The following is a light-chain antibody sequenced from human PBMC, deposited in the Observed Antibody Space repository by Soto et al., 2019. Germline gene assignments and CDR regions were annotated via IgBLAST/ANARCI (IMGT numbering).Light chain of an antibody. J-gene: IGKJ1*01. CDR3: LQDYNYPRT. CDR2: AAT. CDR1: QGIRND. V-gene: IGKV1-6*02. Sequence: IQMTQSPSSLSASVGDRVTITCRASQGIRNDLGWYQQKPGEAPNLLIYAATSLRSGVPSRFSGSGSGTDFTLNISSLQPEDFATYYCLQDYNYPRTFGQGTKVEVK.